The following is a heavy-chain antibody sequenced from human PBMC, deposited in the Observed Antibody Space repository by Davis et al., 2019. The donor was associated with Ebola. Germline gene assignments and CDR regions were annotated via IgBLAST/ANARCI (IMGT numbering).Heavy chain of an antibody. Sequence: SQTLSLTCAVSGQSFSGYYWSWIRQPPGKGLEWIGSIYYSGSTYYNPSLKSRVTISVDTSKNQFSLNLRSMTAADTAMYYCAGGRFGEPLHYWGQGTLVTISS. D-gene: IGHD3-16*01. J-gene: IGHJ4*02. CDR1: GQSFSGYY. CDR3: AGGRFGEPLHY. V-gene: IGHV4-34*01. CDR2: IYYSGST.